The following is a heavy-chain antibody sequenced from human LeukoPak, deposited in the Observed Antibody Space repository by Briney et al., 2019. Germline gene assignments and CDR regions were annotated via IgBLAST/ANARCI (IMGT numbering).Heavy chain of an antibody. J-gene: IGHJ4*02. Sequence: GASVKVSCKSSGFVFTDYHLHWLRQAPGQGLEWMGWINPRSGDTTYAQKFLGRVTMTRDTSTNTAYMDLSSLRSDDTAVYYCARDWSGYNPIYYFDSWGQGTLVTVSS. CDR1: GFVFTDYH. V-gene: IGHV1-2*02. CDR2: INPRSGDT. CDR3: ARDWSGYNPIYYFDS. D-gene: IGHD5-24*01.